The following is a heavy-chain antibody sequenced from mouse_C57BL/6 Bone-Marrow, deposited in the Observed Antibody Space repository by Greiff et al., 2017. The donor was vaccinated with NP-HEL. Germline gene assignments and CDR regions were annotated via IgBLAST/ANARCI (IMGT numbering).Heavy chain of an antibody. Sequence: QVQLKESGPGLVQPSQSLSITCTVSGFSLTSYGVHWVRQSPGKGLEWLGVIWRGGSTDYNAAFMSRLSITKDNSKSQVFFKMNSLQADDTAIYYCAAQNYYYGSSFAYWGQGTLVTVSA. D-gene: IGHD1-1*01. CDR3: AAQNYYYGSSFAY. J-gene: IGHJ3*01. V-gene: IGHV2-5*01. CDR1: GFSLTSYG. CDR2: IWRGGST.